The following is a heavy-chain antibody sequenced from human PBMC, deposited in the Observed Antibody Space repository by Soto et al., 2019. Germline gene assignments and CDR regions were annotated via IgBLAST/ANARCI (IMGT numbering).Heavy chain of an antibody. D-gene: IGHD3-9*01. V-gene: IGHV4-30-4*01. CDR2: ILNSGSP. Sequence: QVQLQESGPGLVRPSQTLSLTCSVSGASIYNGGYFWSWIRQSPGKGLEWIGHILNSGSPYNNPSLESRVTIPADTSMNQFSLALTSVTAADTAMYYCARGLTTEKVDSWGQGILVTVSS. CDR1: GASIYNGGYF. CDR3: ARGLTTEKVDS. J-gene: IGHJ4*02.